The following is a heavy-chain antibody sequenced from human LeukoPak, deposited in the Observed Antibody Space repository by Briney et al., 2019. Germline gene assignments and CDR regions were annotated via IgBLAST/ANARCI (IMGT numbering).Heavy chain of an antibody. CDR1: GFTFSTYA. D-gene: IGHD5-18*01. J-gene: IGHJ3*02. CDR3: AKDRAAMVRGDAFDI. Sequence: GGSLRLSCAASGFTFSTYAMNWVRQAPGKGLEWVSAISGGTYYADSVKGRFTISRDNSKNTLYLQMNSLRAEDTAVYYCAKDRAAMVRGDAFDIWGQGTMVTVSS. V-gene: IGHV3-23*01. CDR2: ISGGT.